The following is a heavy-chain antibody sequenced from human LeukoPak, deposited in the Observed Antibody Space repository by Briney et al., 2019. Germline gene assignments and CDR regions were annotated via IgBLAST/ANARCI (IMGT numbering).Heavy chain of an antibody. D-gene: IGHD3-3*01. J-gene: IGHJ5*02. Sequence: PGGSLRLSCAASGFTFSNYAMHWVRQAPGKGLEWVAVISDDGSNEYYADSIKGRFTISRDNSKNTLYLQRNSLRAQATAVYYCARDFRDRFLEYLSNWFDPWGQGTLVTVSS. CDR1: GFTFSNYA. CDR2: ISDDGSNE. V-gene: IGHV3-30*07. CDR3: ARDFRDRFLEYLSNWFDP.